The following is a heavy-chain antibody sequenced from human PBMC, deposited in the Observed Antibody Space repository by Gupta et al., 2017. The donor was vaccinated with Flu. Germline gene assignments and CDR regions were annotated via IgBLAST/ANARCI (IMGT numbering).Heavy chain of an antibody. J-gene: IGHJ6*03. CDR2: RASDGSHK. D-gene: IGHD1-1*01. CDR1: GFTFISYG. CDR3: AKDGPWNARCPDYCYYMDV. Sequence: QMQLLESGGGVVQFGTSLRLSCSASGFTFISYGIHWVRPAPRKGLEGVADRASDGSHKEYTEAVGGRFTSSIDNSKNKLNLEMDSLRVEDRAVDYCAKDGPWNARCPDYCYYMDVWGKGTTVTVSS. V-gene: IGHV3-30*18.